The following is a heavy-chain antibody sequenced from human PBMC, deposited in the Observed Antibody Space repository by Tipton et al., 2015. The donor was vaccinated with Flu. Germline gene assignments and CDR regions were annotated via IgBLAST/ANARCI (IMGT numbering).Heavy chain of an antibody. CDR1: GFTFDDYA. CDR3: AKRFRRSYGMDV. V-gene: IGHV3-9*01. Sequence: SLRLSCAASGFTFDDYAMHWVRQAPGKGLEWVSGISWNSGSIGYADSVKGRFTISRDNAKNSLYLQMNSLRAEDTALYYCAKRFRRSYGMDVWGQGTTVTVSS. CDR2: ISWNSGSI. J-gene: IGHJ6*02.